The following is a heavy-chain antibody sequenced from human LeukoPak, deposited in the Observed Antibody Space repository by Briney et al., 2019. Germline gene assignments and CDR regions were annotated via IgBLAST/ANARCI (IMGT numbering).Heavy chain of an antibody. D-gene: IGHD1-26*01. J-gene: IGHJ4*02. Sequence: PGGSLRLSCAASRFTFSSYSMNWVRQAPGKGLEWVSSIVSSGRYIYYADSLKGRFTISRDNAKNSLYLQMNSLRAEDTAVYYCARDSLLRTPRYEFDYWGQGTLVTISS. CDR2: IVSSGRYI. V-gene: IGHV3-21*01. CDR1: RFTFSSYS. CDR3: ARDSLLRTPRYEFDY.